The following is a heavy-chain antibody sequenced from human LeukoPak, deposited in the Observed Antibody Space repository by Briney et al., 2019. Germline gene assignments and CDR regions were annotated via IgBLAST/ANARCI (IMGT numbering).Heavy chain of an antibody. CDR1: GGSFSGYY. CDR3: ARHGRGSGWYPFYFDY. J-gene: IGHJ4*02. Sequence: SETLSLTCAVYGGSFSGYYWSWIRQPPGKGLEWIGEINHSGSTNYNPSLKSRVTISVDTSKNQFSLKLSSVTAADTAVYYCARHGRGSGWYPFYFDYWGQGTLVTVSS. D-gene: IGHD6-19*01. CDR2: INHSGST. V-gene: IGHV4-34*01.